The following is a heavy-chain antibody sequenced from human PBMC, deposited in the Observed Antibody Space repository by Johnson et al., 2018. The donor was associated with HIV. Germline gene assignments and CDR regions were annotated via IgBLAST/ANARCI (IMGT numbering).Heavy chain of an antibody. J-gene: IGHJ3*02. Sequence: QVQLVESGGGVVQPGGSLRLSCAASGFTFSSYGMHWVRQAPGKGLEWVAVISYNEDKKYYADSVKGRFTISRDNSKNSLYLQMNSLRAEDTALYYCAKDKQWLPQGAFDIWGQGTMVTVSS. CDR2: ISYNEDKK. CDR1: GFTFSSYG. D-gene: IGHD6-19*01. CDR3: AKDKQWLPQGAFDI. V-gene: IGHV3-30*19.